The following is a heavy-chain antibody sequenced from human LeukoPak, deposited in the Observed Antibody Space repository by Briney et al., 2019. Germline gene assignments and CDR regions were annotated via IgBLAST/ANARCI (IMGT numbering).Heavy chain of an antibody. Sequence: GGSLRLSCAASGFTFSSYWMHWVRQAPGKGLVWFSRINSDGSSTTYADSVKGRFTISRDNAKNTLYLQMNSLGAEDTAVYYCATTYYYDSSGYAGYWGQGTLVTVSS. CDR2: INSDGSST. CDR1: GFTFSSYW. CDR3: ATTYYYDSSGYAGY. D-gene: IGHD3-22*01. V-gene: IGHV3-74*01. J-gene: IGHJ4*02.